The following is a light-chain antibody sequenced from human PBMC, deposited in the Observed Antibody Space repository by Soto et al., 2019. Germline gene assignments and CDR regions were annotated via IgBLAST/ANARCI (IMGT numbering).Light chain of an antibody. CDR3: QQYDNFPPTWT. V-gene: IGKV1-33*01. CDR2: AAS. CDR1: QDISNY. Sequence: DIQMTQSPSSLSASVGDRVTITCQASQDISNYLNWYQQKAGKAPKLLIDAASNLETGVPSRFSGSGSGTDFTFTISSLQPEDFATYYCQQYDNFPPTWTFGQGTKVEIK. J-gene: IGKJ1*01.